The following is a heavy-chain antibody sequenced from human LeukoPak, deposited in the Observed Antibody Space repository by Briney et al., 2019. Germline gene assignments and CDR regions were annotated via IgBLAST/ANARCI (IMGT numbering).Heavy chain of an antibody. CDR1: GASISGSDYS. D-gene: IGHD6-19*01. V-gene: IGHV4-39*01. J-gene: IGHJ4*02. Sequence: PSETLSLTCSVSGASISGSDYSWAWIRQPPGKGLEWIGTIDDSGSTYYNPSLKSRLTMSVDTSKNQFSLNLNSVNAADTALYYCARNVVSLNSNGFYYFDYGGQGSLLIVSS. CDR3: ARNVVSLNSNGFYYFDY. CDR2: IDDSGST.